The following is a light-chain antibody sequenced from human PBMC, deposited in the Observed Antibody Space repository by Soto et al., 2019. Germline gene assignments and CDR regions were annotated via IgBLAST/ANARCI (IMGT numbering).Light chain of an antibody. CDR2: AAS. J-gene: IGKJ5*01. Sequence: DIQMTQSPSSLSASVGDRVTITCRESQSISSYLNWYQQKPGKAPKLLIYAASSLQSGVPSRFSGSGSGTDFTLTISSLQPEDFATYYCQQSYSTPFFTFGQGTRLEIK. CDR1: QSISSY. V-gene: IGKV1-39*01. CDR3: QQSYSTPFFT.